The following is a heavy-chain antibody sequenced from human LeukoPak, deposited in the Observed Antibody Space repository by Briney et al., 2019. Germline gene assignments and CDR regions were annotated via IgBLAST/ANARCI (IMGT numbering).Heavy chain of an antibody. CDR3: ARNTAFWSGYYTAFDY. CDR2: INHSGST. V-gene: IGHV4-34*01. J-gene: IGHJ4*02. D-gene: IGHD3-3*01. Sequence: SETLSLTCAVYGGSFSGYYWSWIRQPPGKGPEWIGEINHSGSTNYNPSLKSRVTISVDTSKNQFSLKLSSVTAADTAVYYCARNTAFWSGYYTAFDYWGQGTLVTVSS. CDR1: GGSFSGYY.